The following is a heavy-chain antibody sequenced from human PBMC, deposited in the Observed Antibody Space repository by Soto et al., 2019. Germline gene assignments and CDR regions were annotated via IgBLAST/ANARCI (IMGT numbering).Heavy chain of an antibody. CDR3: AREVVRGVQFDY. CDR1: GYTFTTYV. J-gene: IGHJ4*02. Sequence: QVQLVQSGAEVKKPGASVKVSCKTSGYTFTTYVVHWVRQAPGQRLDWMAWINADNGITKSSQEFRDRVTVTRDTSASTGYMEMSSLRSEDTAMYYCAREVVRGVQFDYWGQGTLVTVSS. D-gene: IGHD3-10*01. V-gene: IGHV1-3*01. CDR2: INADNGIT.